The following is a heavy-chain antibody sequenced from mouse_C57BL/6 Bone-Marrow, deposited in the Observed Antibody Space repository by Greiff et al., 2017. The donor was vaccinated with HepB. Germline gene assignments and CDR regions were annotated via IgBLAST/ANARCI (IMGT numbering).Heavy chain of an antibody. Sequence: VQLQQSGPELVKPGASVKISCKASGYTFTDYYINWVKQRPGQGLEWIGWIFPGSGSTYYNEKFKGKATLTVDKSSSTAYMLLSSLTSEDSAVYFCARDYDGGGPWFAYWGQGTLVTVSA. J-gene: IGHJ3*01. CDR2: IFPGSGST. CDR3: ARDYDGGGPWFAY. D-gene: IGHD2-4*01. V-gene: IGHV1-75*01. CDR1: GYTFTDYY.